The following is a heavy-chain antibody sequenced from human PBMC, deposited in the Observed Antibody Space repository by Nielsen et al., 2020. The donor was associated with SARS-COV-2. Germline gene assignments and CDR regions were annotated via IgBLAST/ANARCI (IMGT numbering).Heavy chain of an antibody. J-gene: IGHJ4*02. CDR3: ARNRITMIVVVITTIDY. D-gene: IGHD3-22*01. CDR1: GYTFTSYA. CDR2: ISAYNGNT. V-gene: IGHV1-18*01. Sequence: ASVKVSCKASGYTFTSYAMNWVRQAHGQGLEWMGWISAYNGNTNYAQKLQGRVTMTTDTSTSTAYMELRSLRSDDTAVYYCARNRITMIVVVITTIDYWGQGTLVTVSS.